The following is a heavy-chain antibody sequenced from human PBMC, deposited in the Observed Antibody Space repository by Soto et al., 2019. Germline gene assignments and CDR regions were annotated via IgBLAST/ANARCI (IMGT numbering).Heavy chain of an antibody. CDR2: MNPNSGNT. CDR1: GYTFTSYD. CDR3: ARSHYDFWSGYDGGYYMDV. D-gene: IGHD3-3*01. V-gene: IGHV1-8*02. J-gene: IGHJ6*03. Sequence: ASVKVSCKASGYTFTSYDINWVRQATGQGLEWMGWMNPNSGNTGYAQKFQGRVTMTRNTSISTAYMELSSLRSEDTAVYYCARSHYDFWSGYDGGYYMDVWGKGTTVTVSS.